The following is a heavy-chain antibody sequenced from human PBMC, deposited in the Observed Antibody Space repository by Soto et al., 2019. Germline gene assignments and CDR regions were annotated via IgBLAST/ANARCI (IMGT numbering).Heavy chain of an antibody. CDR3: ARHYGYGYARD. Sequence: QVQLQESGPGLVKPSETLSLTCTVSGGSISSYYWSWIRQPPGKGLEWIGYIYYSGSTNYNPSLKIRVTISVDTSKNQFSLKLSSVTAADTAVYYCARHYGYGYARDWGQGTLVTVSS. J-gene: IGHJ4*02. CDR1: GGSISSYY. D-gene: IGHD5-18*01. CDR2: IYYSGST. V-gene: IGHV4-59*08.